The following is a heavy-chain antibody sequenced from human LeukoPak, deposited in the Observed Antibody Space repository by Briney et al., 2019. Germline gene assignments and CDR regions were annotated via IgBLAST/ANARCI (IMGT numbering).Heavy chain of an antibody. CDR1: GFTFSNYW. CDR3: AKGGATVIGY. CDR2: INSDGSST. Sequence: GGSLRLSCAASGFTFSNYWMHWVRQAPGKGLVWVSRINSDGSSTTSADSVKGRFTISRDNAKNTLYLQMNSLRAEDSAVYYCAKGGATVIGYWGQGTLVTVSS. D-gene: IGHD4-17*01. J-gene: IGHJ4*02. V-gene: IGHV3-74*01.